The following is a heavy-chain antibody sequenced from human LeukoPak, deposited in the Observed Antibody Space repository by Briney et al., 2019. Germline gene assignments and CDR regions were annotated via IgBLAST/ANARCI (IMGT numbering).Heavy chain of an antibody. Sequence: GGSLRLSCAASGFTFSSYAMSWVRQAPGKGLEWVSAISGSGGSTYYADSVKGRFTISRDNSKNMLYLQMNSLRAEDTAVYYCATLGIVAGLGYDYWGQGTLVTVSS. V-gene: IGHV3-23*01. CDR1: GFTFSSYA. J-gene: IGHJ4*02. D-gene: IGHD6-19*01. CDR2: ISGSGGST. CDR3: ATLGIVAGLGYDY.